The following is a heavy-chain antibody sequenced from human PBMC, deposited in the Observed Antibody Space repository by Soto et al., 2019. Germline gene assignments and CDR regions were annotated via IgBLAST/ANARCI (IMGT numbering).Heavy chain of an antibody. Sequence: EVQLVESGGGLVQPGGSLRLSCATSGFILSDCAMNWVRQAPGKGLEWVSYISSSRSVIDYADSVKGRFTVSRDNARNSRYLQMNSLRAEATAVYYCARDLSWGSNWYYYMDVWGKGTTVTVSS. J-gene: IGHJ6*03. CDR2: ISSSRSVI. CDR3: ARDLSWGSNWYYYMDV. V-gene: IGHV3-48*01. D-gene: IGHD7-27*01. CDR1: GFILSDCA.